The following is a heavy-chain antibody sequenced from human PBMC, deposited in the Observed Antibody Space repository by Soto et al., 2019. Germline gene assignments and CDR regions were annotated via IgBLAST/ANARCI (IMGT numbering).Heavy chain of an antibody. D-gene: IGHD1-1*01. Sequence: EVQLVESGGGLVKPGGSLRLSCVASGFTFSNAWMSWVRQAPGKGLEWVGRIKSKTDGGTRDYAAPVNARFTMSRDDSKNTLYLQMNSLKTADPAVDYCTTTHLYWNVADYWGQGTLGTVSS. V-gene: IGHV3-15*01. CDR1: GFTFSNAW. CDR3: TTTHLYWNVADY. J-gene: IGHJ4*02. CDR2: IKSKTDGGTR.